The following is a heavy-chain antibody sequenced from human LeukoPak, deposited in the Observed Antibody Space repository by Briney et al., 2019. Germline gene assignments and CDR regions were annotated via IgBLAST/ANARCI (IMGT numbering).Heavy chain of an antibody. Sequence: PGRSLRLSCAASGFTFSSYGMHWVRQAPGKGLEWVAVIWYDGSNKYYADSVKGRFTISRDNSKDTLFLQMNSLRAADTALYYCAIHRFIVVVPAAPLASWGQGTLVTVSS. CDR2: IWYDGSNK. D-gene: IGHD2-2*01. V-gene: IGHV3-33*01. J-gene: IGHJ4*02. CDR3: AIHRFIVVVPAAPLAS. CDR1: GFTFSSYG.